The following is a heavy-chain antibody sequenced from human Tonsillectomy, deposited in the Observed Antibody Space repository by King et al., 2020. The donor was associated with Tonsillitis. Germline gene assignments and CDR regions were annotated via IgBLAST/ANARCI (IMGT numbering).Heavy chain of an antibody. Sequence: QVQLQESGPGLVKPSQTLSLTCTVSGGSISSGDYYWSWIRQHPGKGLEWSGDIYYSGSTYYNPSLKSRVTISIDTSKNQFSLKLSSVTAADTAVYYCARVGYDFWSGYHLYFDYWGQGTLVTVSS. D-gene: IGHD3-3*01. CDR3: ARVGYDFWSGYHLYFDY. J-gene: IGHJ4*02. CDR1: GGSISSGDYY. V-gene: IGHV4-31*03. CDR2: IYYSGST.